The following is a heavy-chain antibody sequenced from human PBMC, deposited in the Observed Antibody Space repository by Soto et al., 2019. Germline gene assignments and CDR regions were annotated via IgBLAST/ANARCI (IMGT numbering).Heavy chain of an antibody. CDR1: GYTFTTYG. CDR3: ARGRYGDY. V-gene: IGHV1-18*01. CDR2: ISAHNDNT. D-gene: IGHD1-1*01. Sequence: QVHLVQSGAEVRKPGASVKVSCKGSGYTFTTYGITWVRQAPGQGLEWMGWISAHNDNTNYAQKVQGSVTVTRDTSTSTAYKELRNLRSDDTAVYYCARGRYGDYWGQGALVTVSS. J-gene: IGHJ4*02.